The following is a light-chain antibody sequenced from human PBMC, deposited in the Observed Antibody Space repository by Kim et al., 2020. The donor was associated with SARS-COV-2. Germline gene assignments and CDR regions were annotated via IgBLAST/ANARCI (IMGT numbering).Light chain of an antibody. V-gene: IGLV3-19*01. CDR3: QSRDSGGNVL. Sequence: SSELTQDPAVSVALGQTVRITCQGDSLRIYYATWYQQRPRQAPVLVIYGRNNRPSGIPDRFSGSSSGNTASLTISGAQAEDEADFYCQSRDSGGNVLFGGGTKLTVL. J-gene: IGLJ2*01. CDR1: SLRIYY. CDR2: GRN.